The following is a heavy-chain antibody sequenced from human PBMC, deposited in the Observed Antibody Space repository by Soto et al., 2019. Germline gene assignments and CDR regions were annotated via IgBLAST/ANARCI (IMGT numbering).Heavy chain of an antibody. CDR3: ARDWFGVDY. CDR2: INAYNGNT. J-gene: IGHJ4*02. Sequence: ASLKVSRKASGYTFTSYGISRLRQANGQGLEWMGWINAYNGNTNYAQKLQGRVTMTTDTSTSTAYMELRSLRSADTAVYYCARDWFGVDYWGQGTLVTISS. V-gene: IGHV1-18*01. D-gene: IGHD3-16*01. CDR1: GYTFTSYG.